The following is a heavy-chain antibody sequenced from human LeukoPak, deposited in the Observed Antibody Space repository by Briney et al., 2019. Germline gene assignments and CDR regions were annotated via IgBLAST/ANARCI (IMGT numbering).Heavy chain of an antibody. V-gene: IGHV3-15*01. CDR2: IKRKNDGRKT. D-gene: IGHD1-7*01. CDR1: GFTFSKAW. J-gene: IGHJ5*02. Sequence: GGSLRLSCAASGFTFSKAWMSWVRQAPGKGLEWVGRIKRKNDGRKTDYAAPVQDRITIERDDPNSTLYLQMNSLKTEITVVYYCTSLRTTWGRGTRVTVSS. CDR3: TSLRTT.